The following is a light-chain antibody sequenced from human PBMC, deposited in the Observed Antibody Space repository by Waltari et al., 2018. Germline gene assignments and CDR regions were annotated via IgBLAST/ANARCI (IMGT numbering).Light chain of an antibody. CDR2: KAS. J-gene: IGKJ1*01. CDR1: QSIRSW. CDR3: QQYNSYCT. Sequence: DIQMTQSPSTLSASVGDRVTITCRASQSIRSWLAWYQQKPGKAPKLLIYKASSLESGVPSRFSGSGSGTEFTLTISSLQPDDFAPYYCQQYNSYCTFGQGTKVEIK. V-gene: IGKV1-5*03.